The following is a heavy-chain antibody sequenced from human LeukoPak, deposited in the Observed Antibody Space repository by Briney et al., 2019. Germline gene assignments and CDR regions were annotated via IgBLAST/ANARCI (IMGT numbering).Heavy chain of an antibody. CDR2: INPNSGGT. J-gene: IGHJ4*02. Sequence: GASVKVSCKASGYTFTSYGISWVRQAPGQGLEWMGWINPNSGGTNYAQKFQGRVTMTRDTSISTAYMELSRLRSDDTAVYYCARLLKLYFDYWGQGTLVTVSS. CDR1: GYTFTSYG. V-gene: IGHV1-2*02. CDR3: ARLLKLYFDY. D-gene: IGHD2-15*01.